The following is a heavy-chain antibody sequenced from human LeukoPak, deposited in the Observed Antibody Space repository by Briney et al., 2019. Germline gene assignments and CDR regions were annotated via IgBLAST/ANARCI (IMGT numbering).Heavy chain of an antibody. D-gene: IGHD2-2*01. CDR2: IWYDGSNK. CDR1: GFTFSSYG. CDR3: AREHVCSSTSCSYYYYYGMDV. Sequence: GGSLRLSRAASGFTFSSYGMHWVRQAPGKGLEWVAVIWYDGSNKYYADSVKGRFTISRDNSKNTLYLQMNSLRAEDTAVYYCAREHVCSSTSCSYYYYYGMDVWGKGTTVTVSS. V-gene: IGHV3-33*01. J-gene: IGHJ6*04.